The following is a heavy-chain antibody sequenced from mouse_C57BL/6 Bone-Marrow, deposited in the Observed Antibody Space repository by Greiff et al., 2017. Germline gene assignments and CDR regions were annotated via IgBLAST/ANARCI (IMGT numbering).Heavy chain of an antibody. CDR1: GYTFSSYW. CDR3: ASGHGNYYGSSFDY. J-gene: IGHJ2*01. Sequence: QVQLKQPGAELVKPGASVKLSCKASGYTFSSYWMHWVKQRPGRGLEWIGRIDPNSGGTKYNEKFKSKATLTVDKPSSTAYMQLSSLTSEDSAVYYCASGHGNYYGSSFDYWGQGTTLTVSS. V-gene: IGHV1-72*01. CDR2: IDPNSGGT. D-gene: IGHD1-1*01.